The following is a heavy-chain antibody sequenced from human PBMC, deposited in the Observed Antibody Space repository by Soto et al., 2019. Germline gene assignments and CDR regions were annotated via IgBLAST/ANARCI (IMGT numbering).Heavy chain of an antibody. Sequence: SETLSLTCTVSGGSISSYYWSWIRQPPGKGLEWIGYIYYSGSTNYNPSLKSRVTISVDTSKNQFSLKLGSVTAADTAVYYCARVGAVSKSTDAFDIWGQGTMVTVSS. D-gene: IGHD1-20*01. CDR2: IYYSGST. CDR1: GGSISSYY. V-gene: IGHV4-59*08. J-gene: IGHJ3*02. CDR3: ARVGAVSKSTDAFDI.